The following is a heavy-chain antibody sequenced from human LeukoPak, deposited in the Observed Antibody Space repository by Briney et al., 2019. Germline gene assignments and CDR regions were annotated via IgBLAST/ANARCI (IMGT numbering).Heavy chain of an antibody. CDR2: IHYSGST. J-gene: IGHJ4*02. D-gene: IGHD5-12*01. CDR1: GGSISSGDYH. V-gene: IGHV4-31*03. Sequence: SQTLSLTCSVSGGSISSGDYHWSWIRQHPGKGLEWIGYIHYSGSTYYNPSLKSRVSISVSTSKDRFSLQLSSVTAADTAVYYCARVIGYDQLDYWGQGTLVTVSS. CDR3: ARVIGYDQLDY.